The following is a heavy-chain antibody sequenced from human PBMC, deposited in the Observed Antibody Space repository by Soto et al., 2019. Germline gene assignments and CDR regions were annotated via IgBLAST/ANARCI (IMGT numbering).Heavy chain of an antibody. CDR1: GGSFTGYY. V-gene: IGHV4-34*01. Sequence: QVQLQQWGAGLLKPSETLSLTCAVNGGSFTGYYWSWVRQPPGKGLEWIGEIKDGGSTNYSPSLRSRVTIAADSSTNQFYLKVTSVTAADTAVYYCARGQGGVVATHWDQGTLVTVSS. D-gene: IGHD2-15*01. CDR2: IKDGGST. J-gene: IGHJ4*02. CDR3: ARGQGGVVATH.